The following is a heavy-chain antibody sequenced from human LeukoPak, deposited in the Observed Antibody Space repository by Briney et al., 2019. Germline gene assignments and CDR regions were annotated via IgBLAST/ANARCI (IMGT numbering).Heavy chain of an antibody. CDR2: IYYSGST. D-gene: IGHD3-10*01. V-gene: IGHV4-59*01. CDR1: GDSISSYY. CDR3: ARDSGSGSLNLFDY. J-gene: IGHJ4*02. Sequence: PSETLSLTCTVSGDSISSYYWSWIRQPPGKGLEWIGYIYYSGSTNYNPSLKSRVTISVDTSKNQFSLKLSSVTAADTAVYYCARDSGSGSLNLFDYWGQGTLVTVSS.